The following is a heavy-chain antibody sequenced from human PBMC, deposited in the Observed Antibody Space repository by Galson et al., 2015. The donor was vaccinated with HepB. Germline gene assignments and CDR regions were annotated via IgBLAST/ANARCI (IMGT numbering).Heavy chain of an antibody. D-gene: IGHD3-3*01. CDR2: ISYDGSNK. V-gene: IGHV3-30-3*01. CDR3: ARPLSSGRAPWGFDY. Sequence: SLRLSCAASGFTFSSYAMHWVRQAPGKGLEWVAVISYDGSNKYYADSVKGRFTISRDNSENTLYLQMNSLRAEDTAVYYCARPLSSGRAPWGFDYWGQGTLVTVSS. J-gene: IGHJ4*02. CDR1: GFTFSSYA.